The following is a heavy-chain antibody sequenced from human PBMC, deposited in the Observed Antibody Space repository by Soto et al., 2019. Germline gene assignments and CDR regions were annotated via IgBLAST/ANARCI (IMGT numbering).Heavy chain of an antibody. V-gene: IGHV3-23*01. D-gene: IGHD4-4*01. J-gene: IGHJ4*02. CDR2: ITDSGGST. CDR3: ARFMTTEKTFDF. Sequence: PGGSLRLSCAASGFTFSRYAMSWVRQTPGKGLEWVSAITDSGGSTYYADSVRGRFTISRDNAKNTLYLQMNSLRVEDTAVYFCARFMTTEKTFDFWGPGTLVTVS. CDR1: GFTFSRYA.